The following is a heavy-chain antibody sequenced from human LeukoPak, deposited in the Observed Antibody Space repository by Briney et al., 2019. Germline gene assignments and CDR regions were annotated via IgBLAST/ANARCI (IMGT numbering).Heavy chain of an antibody. J-gene: IGHJ4*02. D-gene: IGHD3-22*01. CDR3: ARDQGSSGYLANDY. CDR1: GFTFSSYA. V-gene: IGHV3-23*01. CDR2: ISGSGGST. Sequence: GSLRLSCAASGFTFSSYAMSWVRQAPGKGLEWVSAISGSGGSTYYADSVKGRFTISRDNSKNTLYLQMNSLRAEDTAVYYCARDQGSSGYLANDYWGQGTLVTVSS.